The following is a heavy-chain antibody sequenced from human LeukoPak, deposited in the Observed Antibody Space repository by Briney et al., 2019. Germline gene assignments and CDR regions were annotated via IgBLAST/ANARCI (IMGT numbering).Heavy chain of an antibody. CDR1: GGSISSSSYY. V-gene: IGHV4-39*07. D-gene: IGHD1-14*01. CDR2: IYYSGST. CDR3: GLTNRPEEPRLLHFKEPLSVYYFDY. Sequence: SSETLSLTCTVSGGSISSSSYYWGWIRQPPGKGLEWIGSIYYSGSTYYNPSLKSRVTISVDTSKNQFSLKLSSVTAADTAVYYCGLTNRPEEPRLLHFKEPLSVYYFDYWGQGTLVTVSS. J-gene: IGHJ4*02.